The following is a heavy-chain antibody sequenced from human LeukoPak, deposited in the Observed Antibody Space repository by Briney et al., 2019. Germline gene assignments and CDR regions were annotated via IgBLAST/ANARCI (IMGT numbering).Heavy chain of an antibody. CDR3: ARTGGFGELFAWFDP. V-gene: IGHV4-39*07. J-gene: IGHJ5*02. Sequence: PSETLSLTCTVSGGSISTSNYYWSWIRQPPGKGLEWIGEINHSGSTNYNPSLKSRVTISVDTSKNQFSLKLSSVTAADTAVYYCARTGGFGELFAWFDPWGQGTLVTVSS. D-gene: IGHD3-10*01. CDR2: INHSGST. CDR1: GGSISTSNYY.